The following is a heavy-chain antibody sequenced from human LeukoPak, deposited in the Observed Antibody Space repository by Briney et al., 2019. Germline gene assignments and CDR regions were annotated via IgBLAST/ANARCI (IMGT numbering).Heavy chain of an antibody. V-gene: IGHV3-21*05. CDR3: ASAIKTVPAADDNYYYYYYMDV. J-gene: IGHJ6*03. CDR2: ISSSSSYI. Sequence: PGGSLRLSCAASGFTFSSYSMNWVRQAPGKGLEWVSYISSSSSYIYYADSVKGRFTISRDNAKNSLYLQMNSLRAEDTAVYYCASAIKTVPAADDNYYYYYYMDVWGKGTTVTVSS. D-gene: IGHD2-2*01. CDR1: GFTFSSYS.